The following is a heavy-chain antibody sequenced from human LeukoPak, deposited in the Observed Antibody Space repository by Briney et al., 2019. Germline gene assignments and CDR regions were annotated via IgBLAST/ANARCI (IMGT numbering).Heavy chain of an antibody. CDR3: AKGSRGSYDY. J-gene: IGHJ4*02. D-gene: IGHD1-26*01. CDR2: ITDSGIST. V-gene: IGHV3-23*01. CDR1: GFTFNSYA. Sequence: GGSLRLSCAASGFTFNSYAMAWVRQAPEKGLEWVSSITDSGISTYYADSVKGRFTISRDNSKNTLYLQMNSLRAEDTAVYYCAKGSRGSYDYWGQGTLVIVSS.